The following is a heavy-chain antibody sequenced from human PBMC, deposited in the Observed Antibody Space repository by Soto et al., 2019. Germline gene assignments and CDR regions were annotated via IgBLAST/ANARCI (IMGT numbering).Heavy chain of an antibody. CDR1: GYSFTIYW. D-gene: IGHD5-18*01. CDR3: ARQVGAAMVTRKGRFDP. J-gene: IGHJ5*02. Sequence: LGESLKISCKGSGYSFTIYWISWVRQMPGKGLEWMGRIDPSDSYTNYSPSFQGHVTISADKSISTAYLQWSSLKASDTAMYYCARQVGAAMVTRKGRFDPWGQGTLVTVSS. V-gene: IGHV5-10-1*01. CDR2: IDPSDSYT.